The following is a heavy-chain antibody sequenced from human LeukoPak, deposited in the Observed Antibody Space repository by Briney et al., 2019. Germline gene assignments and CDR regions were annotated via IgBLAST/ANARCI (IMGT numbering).Heavy chain of an antibody. CDR3: ARDRGRGVGAQSHYFDY. D-gene: IGHD1-26*01. Sequence: SETLSLTCAVYGGSFSGYYWSWIRQPPGKGLEWIGEINHSGSTNYNPSLKSRVTISVDTSKNQFSLKLSSVTAADTAVYYCARDRGRGVGAQSHYFDYWGQGTLVTVSS. J-gene: IGHJ4*02. CDR2: INHSGST. V-gene: IGHV4-34*01. CDR1: GGSFSGYY.